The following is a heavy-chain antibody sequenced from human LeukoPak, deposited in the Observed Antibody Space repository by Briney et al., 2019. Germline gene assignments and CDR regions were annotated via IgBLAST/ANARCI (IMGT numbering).Heavy chain of an antibody. J-gene: IGHJ6*03. CDR3: ARVGQRGPLGAGKVWSGNYYFYYYMDV. D-gene: IGHD3/OR15-3a*01. V-gene: IGHV3-30*03. CDR1: GFTFSSYG. Sequence: GGSLRLSCAVSGFTFSSYGMHWVRQAPGKGLEWVAVISYDGSNKYYIDSVKGRFTISRDNAKNSLYLEMNSLRGEDTAVYYCARVGQRGPLGAGKVWSGNYYFYYYMDVWGKGTTVTVSS. CDR2: ISYDGSNK.